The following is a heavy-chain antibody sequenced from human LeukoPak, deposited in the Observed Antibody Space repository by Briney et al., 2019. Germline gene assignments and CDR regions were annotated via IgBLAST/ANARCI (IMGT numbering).Heavy chain of an antibody. J-gene: IGHJ4*02. CDR3: ARGRYFDY. V-gene: IGHV3-74*01. Sequence: GGSLRLSCAASGFTFSNAWMSWVRQAPGKGLEWVGRINSDGSSTSYADSVKGRFTISRDNAKNTLYLQMNSLRAGDTAVYYCARGRYFDYWGQGTLVTVSS. CDR1: GFTFSNAW. CDR2: INSDGSST.